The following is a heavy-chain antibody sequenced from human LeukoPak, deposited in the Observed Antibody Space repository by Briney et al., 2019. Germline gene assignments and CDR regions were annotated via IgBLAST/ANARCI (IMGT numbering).Heavy chain of an antibody. D-gene: IGHD6-13*01. CDR2: ISFDGNDE. CDR1: GFTFSNYG. Sequence: GGSLRLSCAASGFTFSNYGMHWVRQAPGKGLEWVAVISFDGNDEYYADSVKGRFTISRDKSKNTLYLQMTSLGTEDTAVYYCAKDSPQAAGTDYWGQGTLVTVSS. CDR3: AKDSPQAAGTDY. V-gene: IGHV3-30*18. J-gene: IGHJ4*02.